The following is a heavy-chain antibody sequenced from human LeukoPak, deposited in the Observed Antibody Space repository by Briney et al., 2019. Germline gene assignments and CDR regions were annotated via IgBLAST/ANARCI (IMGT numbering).Heavy chain of an antibody. CDR3: ARDRPTGASRLFVVQ. CDR1: GFSFSGYS. CDR2: MSSGSSYI. Sequence: PGGSLRLSCAASGFSFSGYSMTWVRQAPGKGLEWVSSMSSGSSYIYYADSVRGRFTISRDNAKSSLYLLMNSLRVEDTAVYYCARDRPTGASRLFVVQWGQGTLVTVSS. D-gene: IGHD3-3*01. J-gene: IGHJ4*02. V-gene: IGHV3-21*01.